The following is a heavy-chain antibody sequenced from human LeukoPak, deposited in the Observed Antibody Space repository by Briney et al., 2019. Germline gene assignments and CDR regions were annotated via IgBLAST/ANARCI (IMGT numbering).Heavy chain of an antibody. CDR3: AKGRYGDYESYFDY. J-gene: IGHJ4*02. D-gene: IGHD4-17*01. Sequence: GGSLRLSCAASGFTFSSYAMSWVRQAPGKGLEWVSGINWNSDTIGYADSVKGRFTISRDNAKNSLYLQMNSLRAEDTALYYCAKGRYGDYESYFDYWGQGTLVTVSS. CDR2: INWNSDTI. CDR1: GFTFSSYA. V-gene: IGHV3-9*01.